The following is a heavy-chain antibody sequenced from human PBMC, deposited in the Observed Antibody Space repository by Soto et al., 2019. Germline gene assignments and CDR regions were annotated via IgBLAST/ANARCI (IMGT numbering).Heavy chain of an antibody. D-gene: IGHD3-10*01. CDR2: ISAYNGNT. CDR1: GYTFTTYG. CDR3: ARETVIWLGCPPDDPFEI. Sequence: QVQLVQSGAEVKKPGASVKVSCRASGYTFTTYGFGWVRQAPGQGLEWMGWISAYNGNTYYAQKFQNRVTMTTDTSTSIAYMELRSLTSDDTAVYYCARETVIWLGCPPDDPFEIWGQGTRVIVSS. J-gene: IGHJ3*02. V-gene: IGHV1-18*01.